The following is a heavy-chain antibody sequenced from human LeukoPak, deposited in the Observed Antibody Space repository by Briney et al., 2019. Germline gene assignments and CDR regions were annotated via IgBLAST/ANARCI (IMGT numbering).Heavy chain of an antibody. Sequence: SETLSLTCTVSGGSIRGYYCSWVRQPPGKALEWIGYFYYIGRSIYNPSRKSRVTISVDTAKNQISLGLRSVTAADTALYYCAREHFDTRAFDIWGQGTMVTVSS. D-gene: IGHD3-3*02. V-gene: IGHV4-59*01. J-gene: IGHJ3*02. CDR1: GGSIRGYY. CDR3: AREHFDTRAFDI. CDR2: FYYIGRS.